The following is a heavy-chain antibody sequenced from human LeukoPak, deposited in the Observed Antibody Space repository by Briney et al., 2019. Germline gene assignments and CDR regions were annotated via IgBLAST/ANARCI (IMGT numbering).Heavy chain of an antibody. D-gene: IGHD2-8*01. CDR3: ARECNGSPDY. Sequence: PSESLSLTCTVSGGSISSNTYYWSWIRQPPGKGLEWIGSIRYSGRTYYKPSLKSRVTLSVDTSKNQLLLNLRSVTAADTAMYYCARECNGSPDYLGQRSLVTVSS. J-gene: IGHJ4*02. CDR1: GGSISSNTYY. CDR2: IRYSGRT. V-gene: IGHV4-39*02.